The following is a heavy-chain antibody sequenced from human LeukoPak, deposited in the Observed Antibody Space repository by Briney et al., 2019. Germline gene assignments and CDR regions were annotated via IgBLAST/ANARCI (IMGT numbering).Heavy chain of an antibody. D-gene: IGHD3-10*01. J-gene: IGHJ4*02. Sequence: GGSLRLSCAASGFTFSSYEMNWVRQAPGKGLEWVSYISSSGSTIYYADSVKGRFTISRDNAKNSLYLQMNSLRAEDTAVYYCARGRGSGSYYRHFDYWGQGTLVTVSS. CDR3: ARGRGSGSYYRHFDY. CDR2: ISSSGSTI. V-gene: IGHV3-48*03. CDR1: GFTFSSYE.